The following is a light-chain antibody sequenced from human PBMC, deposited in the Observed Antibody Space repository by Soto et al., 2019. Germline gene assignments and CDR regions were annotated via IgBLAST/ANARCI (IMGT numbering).Light chain of an antibody. Sequence: ETVLTQSPATRSLSPGERATLSCRASQSISSYLAWYQQKPGQAPRLLIYDASNRATGIPDRFSGSGSGTDFTPTISSLEPEDFAVYYCQQRSNWLTFGGGTKVEIK. CDR3: QQRSNWLT. V-gene: IGKV3-11*01. CDR2: DAS. J-gene: IGKJ4*01. CDR1: QSISSY.